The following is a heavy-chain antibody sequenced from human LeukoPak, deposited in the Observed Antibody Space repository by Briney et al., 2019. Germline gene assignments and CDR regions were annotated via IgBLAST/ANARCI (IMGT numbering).Heavy chain of an antibody. CDR3: ARLYSSSSGDY. J-gene: IGHJ4*02. CDR2: IIPIFGTA. V-gene: IGHV1-69*05. CDR1: GGTLSSYA. D-gene: IGHD6-6*01. Sequence: GASVTVSCKASGGTLSSYAISWVRQAPGQGLEWMGGIIPIFGTANYAQKFQGRVTITTDESTSTAYMELSSLRSEDTAVYYCARLYSSSSGDYWGQGTLVTVSS.